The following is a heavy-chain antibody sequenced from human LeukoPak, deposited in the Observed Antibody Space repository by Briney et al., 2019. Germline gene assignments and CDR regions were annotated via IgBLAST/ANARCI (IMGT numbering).Heavy chain of an antibody. D-gene: IGHD1-26*01. CDR2: IKQDGSET. J-gene: IGHJ4*02. V-gene: IGHV3-7*03. Sequence: GGSLRLSCAASGFTLSSHWMSWVRQAPGKGLEWVANIKQDGSETYYVDSVKGRFTISRDNAKNSLYLQLNSLRAEDTAVYYCARVPLGAANFDYWGQGTLVTVSS. CDR1: GFTLSSHW. CDR3: ARVPLGAANFDY.